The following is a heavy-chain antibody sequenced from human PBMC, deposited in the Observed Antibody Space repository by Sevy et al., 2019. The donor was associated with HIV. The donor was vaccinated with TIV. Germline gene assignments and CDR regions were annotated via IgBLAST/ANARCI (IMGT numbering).Heavy chain of an antibody. CDR3: ARGKSGYGYGFDY. CDR1: GFPVSSNY. D-gene: IGHD5-18*01. J-gene: IGHJ4*02. CDR2: IYSDGST. Sequence: GGSLRVSCAASGFPVSSNYMSWVRQAPGKGLEWVSVIYSDGSTYHADPVKGRFTISRDNSKNTLYLQMNSLRVEDTAVYYCARGKSGYGYGFDYRGQGTLVTVSS. V-gene: IGHV3-66*01.